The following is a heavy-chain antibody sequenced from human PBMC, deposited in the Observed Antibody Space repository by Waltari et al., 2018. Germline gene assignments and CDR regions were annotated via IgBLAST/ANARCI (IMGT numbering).Heavy chain of an antibody. CDR3: ATGIYEFAWGCSWDV. V-gene: IGHV1-69*16. CDR2: VIFILGGI. Sequence: QVQLVQSGAAVMKPGSSVTVSCKASGGSFSFNTHSITWVRQAPGQGLGWVGGVIFILGGIDYAQNFQVRGSNTTDESTGTVYMSLSSLEYEDTAVYYCATGIYEFAWGCSWDVWGEGTTVTVSS. J-gene: IGHJ6*04. D-gene: IGHD3-16*01. CDR1: GGSFSFNTHS.